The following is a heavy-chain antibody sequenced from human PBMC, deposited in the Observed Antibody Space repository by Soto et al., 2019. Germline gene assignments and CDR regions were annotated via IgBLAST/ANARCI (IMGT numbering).Heavy chain of an antibody. J-gene: IGHJ5*02. D-gene: IGHD6-19*01. CDR2: INHSGST. CDR3: ARGPQWLARSWFDP. CDR1: GGSFSGYY. Sequence: SETLSLTCAVYGGSFSGYYWSWIRQPPGKGLEWIGEINHSGSTNYNPSLKSRVTISVDTSKNQFSLKLSSVTAADTAVHYCARGPQWLARSWFDPWGQGTLVTVSS. V-gene: IGHV4-34*01.